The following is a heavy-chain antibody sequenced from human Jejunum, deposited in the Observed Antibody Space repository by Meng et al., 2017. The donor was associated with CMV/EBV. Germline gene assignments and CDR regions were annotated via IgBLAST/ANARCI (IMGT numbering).Heavy chain of an antibody. V-gene: IGHV3-21*01. CDR3: TRDREDFYGSNLLDF. Sequence: GFTFSNYTMNWGRQAPGKGLEWVASISSGSSFIFYADSVKGRFTISRDNARKLLFLQMNSLRAEDTAVYYCTRDREDFYGSNLLDFWGQGALVTVSS. D-gene: IGHD3-10*01. CDR2: ISSGSSFI. CDR1: GFTFSNYT. J-gene: IGHJ4*02.